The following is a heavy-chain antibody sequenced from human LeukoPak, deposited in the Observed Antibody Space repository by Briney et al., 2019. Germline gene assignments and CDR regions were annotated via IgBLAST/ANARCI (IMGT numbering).Heavy chain of an antibody. CDR3: AKDRSFSSSWYDYCYGMDV. V-gene: IGHV3-9*01. J-gene: IGHJ6*02. CDR2: ISWNSGSI. CDR1: GFTFDDYA. Sequence: GRSLRLSCAASGFTFDDYAMHWVRQAPGKGLEWVSGISWNSGSIGYADSVKGRFTISRDNAKNSLYLQMNSLRAEDTALYYCAKDRSFSSSWYDYCYGMDVWGQGTTVTVSS. D-gene: IGHD6-13*01.